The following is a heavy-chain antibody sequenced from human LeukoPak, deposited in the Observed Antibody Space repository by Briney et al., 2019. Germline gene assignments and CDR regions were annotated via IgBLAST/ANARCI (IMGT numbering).Heavy chain of an antibody. CDR1: GGSFSGYY. CDR3: ATNSADYNTLGSSYKV. D-gene: IGHD3-10*01. Sequence: SETLSLTCAVYGGSFSGYYWSWIRQPPGKGLEWIGEIKHSGSTNYNPSLKSRVTISVDTSKNQFSLKLNSVTAADTAVFYCATNSADYNTLGSSYKVWGQGTLVTVSS. J-gene: IGHJ4*02. CDR2: IKHSGST. V-gene: IGHV4-34*01.